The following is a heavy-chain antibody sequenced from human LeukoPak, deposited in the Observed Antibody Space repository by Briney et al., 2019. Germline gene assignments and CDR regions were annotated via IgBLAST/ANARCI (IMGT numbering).Heavy chain of an antibody. Sequence: ASVKVSCKASGGTFSSYAISWVRQAPGQGLEWMGIINPSGGSTSYAQKFQGRVTMTRDTSTSTVYMELSSLRSEDTAVYYCAREHPDSSGYFDYWGQGTLVTVSS. J-gene: IGHJ4*02. V-gene: IGHV1-46*01. CDR3: AREHPDSSGYFDY. CDR1: GGTFSSYA. D-gene: IGHD3-22*01. CDR2: INPSGGST.